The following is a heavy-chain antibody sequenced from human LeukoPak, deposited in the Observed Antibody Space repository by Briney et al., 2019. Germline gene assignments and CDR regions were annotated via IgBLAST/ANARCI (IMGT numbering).Heavy chain of an antibody. CDR1: GFTFSSYW. D-gene: IGHD2-2*01. Sequence: GGSLRLSCAASGFTFSSYWMHRVRQAPGKGLVWVSRINSDGSSTSYADSVKGRFTISRDNAKNTLYLQMNSLRAEDTAVYYCAAGYCSSTSCYALELWGQGTLVTVSS. J-gene: IGHJ4*02. V-gene: IGHV3-74*01. CDR2: INSDGSST. CDR3: AAGYCSSTSCYALEL.